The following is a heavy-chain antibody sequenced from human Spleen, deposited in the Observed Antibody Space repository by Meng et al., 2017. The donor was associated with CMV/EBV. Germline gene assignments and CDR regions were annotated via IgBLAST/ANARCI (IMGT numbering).Heavy chain of an antibody. CDR1: GFSFNYYG. J-gene: IGHJ6*02. CDR2: ASHDGNKK. D-gene: IGHD3-3*01. CDR3: ARDPNLEWYSSYYYYGMDV. Sequence: GGSLRLSCAGSGFSFNYYGMHWVRQRPGRGLEWVAFASHDGNKKQYADSVKGRLTISRDNFKNTLYLQMNSLKPDDAAVYYCARDPNLEWYSSYYYYGMDVWGQGTTVTVSS. V-gene: IGHV3-30-3*01.